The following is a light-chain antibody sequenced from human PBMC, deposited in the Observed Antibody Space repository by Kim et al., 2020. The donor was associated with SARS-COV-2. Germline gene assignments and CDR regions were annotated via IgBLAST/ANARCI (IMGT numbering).Light chain of an antibody. J-gene: IGKJ4*01. V-gene: IGKV1-5*03. Sequence: ASVVDRVTITCRASQSIDRWLAWYQEKPGKAPDLLIYQASTLQSGVPLRFSGSGSGTEFTLTINSLQPDDFATYYCQQYNSDLITFGGGTKVDIK. CDR1: QSIDRW. CDR2: QAS. CDR3: QQYNSDLIT.